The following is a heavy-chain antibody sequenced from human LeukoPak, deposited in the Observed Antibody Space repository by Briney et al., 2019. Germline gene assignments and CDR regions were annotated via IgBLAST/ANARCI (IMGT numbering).Heavy chain of an antibody. D-gene: IGHD4-17*01. CDR3: ARDRKAAVTYPDY. CDR1: GFTFSNYE. J-gene: IGHJ4*02. CDR2: ISSSGRTM. Sequence: QAGGSLRLSCGASGFTFSNYEMNWVRQAPGKGLEWLSYISSSGRTMYYADSVKGRFTIPRDNAKNSLYLQMNSLRAEDTAVYYCARDRKAAVTYPDYWGQGTLVTVSS. V-gene: IGHV3-48*03.